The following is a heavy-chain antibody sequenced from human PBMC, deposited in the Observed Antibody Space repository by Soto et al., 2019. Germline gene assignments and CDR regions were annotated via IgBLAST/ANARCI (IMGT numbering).Heavy chain of an antibody. J-gene: IGHJ3*02. Sequence: QLQLQESGSGLVKPSQTLSLTCAVSGGSISSGGYSWSWIRQPPGKGLEWIGYIYYGSTYYNPSLESRVTISVDRSQNQFSLKLSSVTAADTAVYYCARTPDIWGQGTMVTVSS. CDR2: IYYGST. CDR3: ARTPDI. V-gene: IGHV4-30-2*01. CDR1: GGSISSGGYS.